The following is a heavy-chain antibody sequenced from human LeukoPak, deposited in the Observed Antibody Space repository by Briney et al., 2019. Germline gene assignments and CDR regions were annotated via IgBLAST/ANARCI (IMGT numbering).Heavy chain of an antibody. D-gene: IGHD1-20*01. CDR2: ISSSSSYI. Sequence: PGGSLRLSCAASGFTFSSYSMNWVRQAPGKGLEWVSSISSSSSYIYYADSVKGRFTISRDNAKNSLYLQMNSLRAEDTAVYYCARGSKSNWNDGGDYWGQGTLVTVSS. CDR1: GFTFSSYS. CDR3: ARGSKSNWNDGGDY. V-gene: IGHV3-21*01. J-gene: IGHJ4*02.